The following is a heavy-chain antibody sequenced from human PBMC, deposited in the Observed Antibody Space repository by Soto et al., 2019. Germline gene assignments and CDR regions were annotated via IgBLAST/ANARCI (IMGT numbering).Heavy chain of an antibody. Sequence: EVQLLESGGGLAQPGGSLRLSCAASGFTFRAFAMNWVRQAPGKGLEWVSTISGGTATTYADSVKGRFTISRDNSKNTVNLQMNSLRPGDTAVYYCAKGSHIAARPFYFDFWGRGTLVTVSS. CDR3: AKGSHIAARPFYFDF. J-gene: IGHJ4*02. CDR2: ISGGTAT. CDR1: GFTFRAFA. D-gene: IGHD6-6*01. V-gene: IGHV3-23*01.